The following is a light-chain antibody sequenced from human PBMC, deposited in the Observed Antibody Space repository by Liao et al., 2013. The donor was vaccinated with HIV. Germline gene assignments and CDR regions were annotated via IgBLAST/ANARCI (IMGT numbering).Light chain of an antibody. Sequence: SYELTQPPSVSVSPGQTASITCSGDELGDKYACWYQAKPGQSPVLVIHQDSKRPSGISDRFSASKSGNTATLTISETQPLDEADYYCQTWDSSAYWVFGGGTKLTVL. CDR1: ELGDKY. CDR3: QTWDSSAYWV. CDR2: QDS. V-gene: IGLV3-1*01. J-gene: IGLJ3*02.